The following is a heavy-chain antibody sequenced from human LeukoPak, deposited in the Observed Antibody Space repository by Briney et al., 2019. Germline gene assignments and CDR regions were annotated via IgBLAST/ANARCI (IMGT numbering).Heavy chain of an antibody. D-gene: IGHD3-22*01. V-gene: IGHV3-23*01. CDR2: ISGSGGST. CDR1: GFTFSSYA. CDR3: AKDGSGWDYDSSGYYYDY. Sequence: SGGSLRLSCAASGFTFSSYAMSWVRQASGKGLEWVSAISGSGGSTYYADSVKGRFTISRDNSKNTLYLQMNSLRAEDTAVYYCAKDGSGWDYDSSGYYYDYWGQGTLVTVSS. J-gene: IGHJ4*02.